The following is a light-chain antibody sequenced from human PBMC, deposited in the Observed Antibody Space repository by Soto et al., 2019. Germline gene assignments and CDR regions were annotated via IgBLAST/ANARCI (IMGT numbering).Light chain of an antibody. CDR1: QSVSSNY. CDR3: QQYGSSPLIT. J-gene: IGKJ5*01. V-gene: IGKV3-20*01. Sequence: EIVLTQSPGTLSLSPGERPTLSCRASQSVSSNYLAWFQQKPGQAPSLLIYGASNRATGIPDRFSGSASGADLTLTISRLEPEDFAVYYCQQYGSSPLITFGQGTRLEIK. CDR2: GAS.